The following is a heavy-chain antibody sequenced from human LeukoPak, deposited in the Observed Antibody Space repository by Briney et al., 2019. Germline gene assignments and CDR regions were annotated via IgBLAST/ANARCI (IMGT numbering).Heavy chain of an antibody. CDR3: ARGAIFGFDP. Sequence: SVKVSCKDSGGAFSSYAISWVRQAPGQGLEWMGGIIPIFGTANYAQKFQGRVTITTDESTSTAYMELSSLRSEDTAVYYCARGAIFGFDPWGQGTLVTVSS. CDR1: GGAFSSYA. D-gene: IGHD3-3*01. J-gene: IGHJ5*02. CDR2: IIPIFGTA. V-gene: IGHV1-69*05.